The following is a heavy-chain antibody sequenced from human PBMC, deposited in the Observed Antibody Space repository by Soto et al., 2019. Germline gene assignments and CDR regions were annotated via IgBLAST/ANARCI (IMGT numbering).Heavy chain of an antibody. CDR1: GLTVSGKKY. Sequence: DVQLVESGGGLIQPGGSLRLSCVASGLTVSGKKYMARVRQAPGKGPEWVSGVYDLDGTYYADSVRGRFTTSIDSSRTTVYLQMRDLRPEDTDLYFCATWHLREHAYDIWGQGTMVTVSS. V-gene: IGHV3-53*01. D-gene: IGHD5-12*01. J-gene: IGHJ3*02. CDR2: VYDLDGT. CDR3: ATWHLREHAYDI.